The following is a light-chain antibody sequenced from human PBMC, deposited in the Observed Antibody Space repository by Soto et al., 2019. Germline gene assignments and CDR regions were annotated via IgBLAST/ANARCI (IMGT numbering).Light chain of an antibody. Sequence: SMLTQPPSVSGAPGQRVTISCTGSSSNIGAGYDVHWYQQLPGTAPKLLIYGNSNRPSGVPDRFSGSKSGTSASLAITGLQAEDEADYYCQSYDSSLSGSYVFGAATKVTVL. CDR2: GNS. CDR3: QSYDSSLSGSYV. J-gene: IGLJ1*01. V-gene: IGLV1-40*01. CDR1: SSNIGAGYD.